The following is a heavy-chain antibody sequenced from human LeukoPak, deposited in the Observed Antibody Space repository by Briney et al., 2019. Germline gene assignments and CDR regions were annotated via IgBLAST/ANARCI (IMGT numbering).Heavy chain of an antibody. J-gene: IGHJ6*02. D-gene: IGHD4-23*01. CDR2: IYSGGST. V-gene: IGHV3-53*01. CDR3: ARWYYYYGMDV. Sequence: PGGPLRLSCAASGFTVRSNYMICLRQAPGKGVEWVSVIYSGGSTSYAHSVRGRFTISRDNSKNTLYLQMNSLRAEDTAVYYCARWYYYYGMDVWGQGTTVTVSS. CDR1: GFTVRSNY.